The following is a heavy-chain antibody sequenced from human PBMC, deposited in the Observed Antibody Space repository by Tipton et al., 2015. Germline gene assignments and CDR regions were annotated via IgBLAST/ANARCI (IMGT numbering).Heavy chain of an antibody. V-gene: IGHV4-4*02. D-gene: IGHD3-22*01. J-gene: IGHJ5*02. CDR1: GGSISRSNW. Sequence: TLALTCAVSGGSISRSNWRSWVRQSPGKGLEWIGEIYHSGSTNYNPSLKSRVIISIDTSKNQFSLKLRSVTAADTAVYYCARGGAGYYYDSSGYLSWGQGTLVTVSS. CDR3: ARGGAGYYYDSSGYLS. CDR2: IYHSGST.